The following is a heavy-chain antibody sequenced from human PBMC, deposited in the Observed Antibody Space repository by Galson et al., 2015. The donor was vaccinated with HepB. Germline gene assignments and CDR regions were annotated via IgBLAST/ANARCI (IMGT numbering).Heavy chain of an antibody. Sequence: SLRLSCAASGFTVSSNYMSWVRQAPGKGLEWVSVIYSGGSTYYADSVKGRFTISRDNSKNTLYLQMNSLRAEDTAVYYCASRYYDSSGYYPAEYFQHWGQGTLVTVSS. D-gene: IGHD3-22*01. CDR2: IYSGGST. CDR1: GFTVSSNY. V-gene: IGHV3-66*01. CDR3: ASRYYDSSGYYPAEYFQH. J-gene: IGHJ1*01.